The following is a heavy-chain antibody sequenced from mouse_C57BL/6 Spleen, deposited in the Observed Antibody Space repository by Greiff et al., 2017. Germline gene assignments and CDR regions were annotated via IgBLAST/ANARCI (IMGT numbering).Heavy chain of an antibody. CDR1: GYTFTDYY. Sequence: VQLKQSGPVLVKPGASVKMSCKASGYTFTDYYMNWVKQSHGKSLEWIGVINPYNGGTSYNQKFKGKATLTVDKSSSTAYMELNSLTSEDSAVYYCERGRLNGYYPWGQGTTLTVSS. J-gene: IGHJ2*01. D-gene: IGHD2-3*01. CDR2: INPYNGGT. V-gene: IGHV1-19*01. CDR3: ERGRLNGYYP.